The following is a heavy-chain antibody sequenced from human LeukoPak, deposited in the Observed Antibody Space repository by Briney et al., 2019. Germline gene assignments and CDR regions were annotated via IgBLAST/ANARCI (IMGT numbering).Heavy chain of an antibody. V-gene: IGHV1-2*02. CDR3: AREDLIEYSSSSGLDY. CDR2: INPNSGAT. J-gene: IGHJ4*02. D-gene: IGHD6-6*01. Sequence: ASVKVSCKASGYTFIAYYMFWVRQAPGQGLEWMGWINPNSGATGHAQKFQGRVTMTRDTSISTSYMEVTGLRSDDTAVYYCAREDLIEYSSSSGLDYWGQGTLVTVSS. CDR1: GYTFIAYY.